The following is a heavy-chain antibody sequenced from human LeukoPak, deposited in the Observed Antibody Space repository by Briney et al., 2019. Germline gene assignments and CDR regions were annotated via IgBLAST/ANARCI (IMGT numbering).Heavy chain of an antibody. CDR2: SSANSGNT. CDR1: GYSFTRNG. Sequence: GASVKVSCKPSGYSFTRNGISWVRQPPGQGLEWMAWSSANSGNTNYAQNFQDRVTLTTDTSTSTAYMELRSLRSDDTAVYYCARDVNYAFDYWGQGTLVTVSS. V-gene: IGHV1-18*01. CDR3: ARDVNYAFDY. J-gene: IGHJ4*02. D-gene: IGHD3-16*01.